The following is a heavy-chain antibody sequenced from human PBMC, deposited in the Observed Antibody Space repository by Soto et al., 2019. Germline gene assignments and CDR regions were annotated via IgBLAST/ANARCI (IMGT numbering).Heavy chain of an antibody. V-gene: IGHV4-4*07. J-gene: IGHJ5*02. D-gene: IGHD2-2*01. CDR3: ARVPCSSTSCHNWFDP. Sequence: SETLSLTCTVSGGSISSYYWSWIRQPAGKGLEWIGRIYTSGSTNYNPSLKSRVTMSVDTSKNQFSLKLSSVTAADTAVYYCARVPCSSTSCHNWFDPWGQGTLVTVSS. CDR1: GGSISSYY. CDR2: IYTSGST.